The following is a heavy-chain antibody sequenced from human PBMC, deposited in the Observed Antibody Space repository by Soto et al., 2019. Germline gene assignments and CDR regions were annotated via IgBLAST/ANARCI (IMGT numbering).Heavy chain of an antibody. CDR1: GGTFSSYT. J-gene: IGHJ4*02. D-gene: IGHD2-2*02. CDR3: ARDCSSTSCYSH. V-gene: IGHV1-69*08. Sequence: QVQRVQSGAEVKKPGSSVKVSCKASGGTFSSYTISWVRQAPGQGLEWMGRIIPILGIANYAQKFQGRVTITADKSTSTAYMELSSLRSEDTAVYYCARDCSSTSCYSHWGQGTLVTVSS. CDR2: IIPILGIA.